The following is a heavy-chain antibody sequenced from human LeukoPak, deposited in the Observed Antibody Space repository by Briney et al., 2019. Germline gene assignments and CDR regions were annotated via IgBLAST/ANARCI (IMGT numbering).Heavy chain of an antibody. CDR3: ATKRNIVTTSADDY. Sequence: GGSLRLSCAASGCSFSSYAMSWVRQAPGKGLEWVSAISGSGGDTYYAESVKGRFTISRDNSKNTLYLQMNSLRAEDTAVYYCATKRNIVTTSADDYWGQGTLVTVSS. V-gene: IGHV3-23*01. J-gene: IGHJ4*02. D-gene: IGHD2/OR15-2a*01. CDR1: GCSFSSYA. CDR2: ISGSGGDT.